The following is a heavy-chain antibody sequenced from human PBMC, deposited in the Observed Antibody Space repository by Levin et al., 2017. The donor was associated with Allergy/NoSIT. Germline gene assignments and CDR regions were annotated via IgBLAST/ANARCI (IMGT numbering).Heavy chain of an antibody. D-gene: IGHD3-9*01. CDR3: ARVRVILTGYYRGSQASYYYGMDV. CDR2: INHSGST. V-gene: IGHV4-34*01. CDR1: GGSFSDYN. J-gene: IGHJ6*02. Sequence: TPSETLSLTCAVYGGSFSDYNWSWIRQPPGKGLQWIGEINHSGSTNYTPSLKSRVTILVDTSKNQISLKLSSATAADTAVYYCARVRVILTGYYRGSQASYYYGMDVWGQGTTVTVSS.